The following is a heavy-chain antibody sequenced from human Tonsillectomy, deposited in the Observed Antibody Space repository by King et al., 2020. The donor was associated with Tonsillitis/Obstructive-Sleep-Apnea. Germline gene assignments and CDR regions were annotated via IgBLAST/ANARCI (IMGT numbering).Heavy chain of an antibody. CDR2: MSYDGSSE. D-gene: IGHD2-2*02. V-gene: IGHV3-30*04. Sequence: VQLVESGGGVVQPGTSPRLSCSASGFTFSSYAMHWVRQAPGKGLEWVAVMSYDGSSEYYADSVKGRFTISRDNSKNSLYLQMNSLRAEDTAVYYCARAPTYCSSTTCYSYYYFYMDVWGKGTTVTVSS. CDR1: GFTFSSYA. J-gene: IGHJ6*03. CDR3: ARAPTYCSSTTCYSYYYFYMDV.